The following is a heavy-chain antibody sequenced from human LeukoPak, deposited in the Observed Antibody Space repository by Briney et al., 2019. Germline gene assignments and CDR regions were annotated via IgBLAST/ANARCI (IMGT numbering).Heavy chain of an antibody. J-gene: IGHJ4*02. CDR3: ARSQSSSLIDY. D-gene: IGHD6-13*01. CDR2: ISYDGSNK. V-gene: IGHV3-30*03. CDR1: GFTFSSYG. Sequence: GGSLRLSCAASGFTFSSYGMHWVRQAPGKGLEWVAVISYDGSNKYYADSVKGRFTISRDNSKNTLYLQMNSLTVEDTAVYYCARSQSSSLIDYWGQGTLVTVSS.